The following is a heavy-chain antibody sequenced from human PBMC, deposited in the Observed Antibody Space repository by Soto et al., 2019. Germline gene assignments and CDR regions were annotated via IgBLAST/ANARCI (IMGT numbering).Heavy chain of an antibody. CDR2: IYSDGST. CDR3: ATNYGSSGYFRA. CDR1: GFTVSSNY. J-gene: IGHJ4*02. V-gene: IGHV3-53*01. Sequence: HPGGSLRLSCAASGFTVSSNYMSWVRQAPGKGLEWVSIIYSDGSTYYADSVKGRFTISRDNSKNTLYLQMNSLRGEDTAVYYCATNYGSSGYFRARGQGPLVTVPS. D-gene: IGHD3-22*01.